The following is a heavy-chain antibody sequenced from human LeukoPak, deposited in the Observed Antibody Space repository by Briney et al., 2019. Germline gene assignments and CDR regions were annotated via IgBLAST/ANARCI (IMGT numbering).Heavy chain of an antibody. CDR3: SSSWYYYYGMDV. J-gene: IGHJ6*02. Sequence: GGSLRLSCAASGFTFSSYAMSWVRQARGKGLEWVSAISGSGGSTYYADSVKGRFTISRDNSKNTLYLQMNSLRAEDTAVYYCSSSWYYYYGMDVWGQGTTVTVSS. V-gene: IGHV3-23*01. CDR2: ISGSGGST. D-gene: IGHD2-2*01. CDR1: GFTFSSYA.